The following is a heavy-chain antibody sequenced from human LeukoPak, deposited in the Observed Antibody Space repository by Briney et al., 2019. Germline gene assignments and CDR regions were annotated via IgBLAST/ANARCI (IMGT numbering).Heavy chain of an antibody. D-gene: IGHD6-19*01. CDR1: GGSFSGYY. Sequence: SETLSLTCAVYGGSFSGYYWSWIRQPPGKGLEWIGEINHSGSTNYNPSLKSRVTISVDTSKNQFSLKLSSVTAADTAVYYCARAATPGIAVAGTNYYMDVWGKGTTVTVSS. CDR3: ARAATPGIAVAGTNYYMDV. J-gene: IGHJ6*03. V-gene: IGHV4-34*01. CDR2: INHSGST.